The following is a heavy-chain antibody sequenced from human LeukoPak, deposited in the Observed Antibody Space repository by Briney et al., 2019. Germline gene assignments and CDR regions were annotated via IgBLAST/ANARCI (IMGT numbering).Heavy chain of an antibody. J-gene: IGHJ3*02. CDR2: IYHSGTT. CDR1: GDSISSGGYC. Sequence: SQTLSLTCDVSGDSISSGGYCWTWIRQLPGKGLEWIGYIYHSGTTYYNPSLKSRVTISVDRSKNQFSLKLSSVTAADTAVYYCAGRSGSFLSSFDIWGQGTMVTVSS. D-gene: IGHD1-26*01. V-gene: IGHV4-30-2*06. CDR3: AGRSGSFLSSFDI.